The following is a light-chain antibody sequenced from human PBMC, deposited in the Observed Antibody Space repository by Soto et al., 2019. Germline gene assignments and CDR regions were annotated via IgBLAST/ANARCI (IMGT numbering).Light chain of an antibody. J-gene: IGKJ1*01. CDR3: QQYNSYSEWT. V-gene: IGKV1-5*01. CDR2: DAS. CDR1: QSISSW. Sequence: DIPMTQSPSTLSASVGDRVTITCRASQSISSWLAWYQQKPGKAPKPLIYDASSLESGVPSRFSGSGSGTEFTLTISSLQPDDFATYYCQQYNSYSEWTFGQGTKVEIK.